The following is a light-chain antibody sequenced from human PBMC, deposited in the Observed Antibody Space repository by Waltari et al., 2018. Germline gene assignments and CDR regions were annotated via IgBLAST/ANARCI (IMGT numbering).Light chain of an antibody. V-gene: IGKV3-11*01. CDR1: QSVSTF. Sequence: EIVLTQSPATLSLSPGERATLSCRASQSVSTFLAWYQQKPGQAPRLLIYDASNRATGSPARFSCSGSGTDFTLTISSLDPEDFAVYFCQQRSNWPLTFGGGTKVEIK. J-gene: IGKJ4*01. CDR2: DAS. CDR3: QQRSNWPLT.